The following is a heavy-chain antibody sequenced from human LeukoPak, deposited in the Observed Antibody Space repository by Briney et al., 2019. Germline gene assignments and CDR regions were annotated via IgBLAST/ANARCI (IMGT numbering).Heavy chain of an antibody. Sequence: PGGSLRLSCVVSGFTLSNAWMTWVRQAPGRGLEWVSAISGSGGSTYYADSVKGRFTISRDNSKNTLYLQMNCLRAEDTAVYYCAKDIDRLGYDPYYFDYWGQGTLVTVSS. CDR2: ISGSGGST. J-gene: IGHJ4*02. D-gene: IGHD5-12*01. CDR1: GFTLSNAW. V-gene: IGHV3-23*01. CDR3: AKDIDRLGYDPYYFDY.